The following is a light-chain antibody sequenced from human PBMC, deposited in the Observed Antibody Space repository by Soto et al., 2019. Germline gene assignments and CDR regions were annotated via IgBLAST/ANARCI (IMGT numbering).Light chain of an antibody. CDR3: QRYNNWPIT. CDR2: GAS. V-gene: IGKV3-15*01. J-gene: IGKJ4*01. Sequence: EIVMTQSPATLSVSPGERVTLSCRASQGVGATLAWYQHKPGQTPRLLIYGASTRATGIPARFSGSGSGTEFTLTIDSLQSEDFAVYYCQRYNNWPITLGGGTKVDIK. CDR1: QGVGAT.